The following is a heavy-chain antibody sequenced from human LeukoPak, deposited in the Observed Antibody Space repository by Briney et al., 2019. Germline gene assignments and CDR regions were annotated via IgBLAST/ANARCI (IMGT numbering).Heavy chain of an antibody. D-gene: IGHD6-13*01. Sequence: GASVKVSCKASGGTFSSYAISWVRQAPGQGLEWMGGIIPMFGTANYAQKFQGRITISADESTRTAYMELSSLTSEDTAVYYCTRTRVTSRAAGYYYYGMDAWGQGTTVTVSS. V-gene: IGHV1-69*13. J-gene: IGHJ6*02. CDR3: TRTRVTSRAAGYYYYGMDA. CDR1: GGTFSSYA. CDR2: IIPMFGTA.